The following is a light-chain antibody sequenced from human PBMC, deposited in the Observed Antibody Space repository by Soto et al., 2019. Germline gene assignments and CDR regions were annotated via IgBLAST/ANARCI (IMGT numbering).Light chain of an antibody. J-gene: IGLJ2*01. Sequence: QSALTQPASVSGSPGQSITISCTGSSSDIGGYNLVSWYQQRPGKAPKLMIYEASKRPSGVSDRFSGSRSGNTASLTISALQREDEADYSCYSFAGSATFVFGGGTKLTVL. CDR2: EAS. V-gene: IGLV2-23*02. CDR1: SSDIGGYNL. CDR3: YSFAGSATFV.